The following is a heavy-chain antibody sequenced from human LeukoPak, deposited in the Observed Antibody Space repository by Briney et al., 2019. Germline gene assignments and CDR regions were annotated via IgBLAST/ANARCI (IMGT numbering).Heavy chain of an antibody. D-gene: IGHD2-21*02. CDR3: ARGGRAYCGGDCYSGFFDY. CDR2: ISGSGGST. J-gene: IGHJ4*02. CDR1: GFTFSSYA. V-gene: IGHV3-23*01. Sequence: GGSLRLSCAASGFTFSSYAMSWVRQAPGKGLEWVSAISGSGGSTYYADSVKGRFTISRDNSKNTLYLQMNSLRAEDTAVYYCARGGRAYCGGDCYSGFFDYWGQGTLVTVSS.